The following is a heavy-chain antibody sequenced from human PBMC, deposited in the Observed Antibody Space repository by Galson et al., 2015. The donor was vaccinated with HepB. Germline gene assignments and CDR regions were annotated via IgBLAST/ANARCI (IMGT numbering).Heavy chain of an antibody. CDR2: ITYSSNTI. CDR3: AREWDGFDY. D-gene: IGHD1-26*01. Sequence: SLRLSCAASGFTFSSYAMNWVRQAPGKGLEWVSYITYSSNTIHYADSVKGRFTISRDNAKNSLYLQMNNLRAEDTAVFFCAREWDGFDYWGPGILVTVSS. CDR1: GFTFSSYA. J-gene: IGHJ4*02. V-gene: IGHV3-48*04.